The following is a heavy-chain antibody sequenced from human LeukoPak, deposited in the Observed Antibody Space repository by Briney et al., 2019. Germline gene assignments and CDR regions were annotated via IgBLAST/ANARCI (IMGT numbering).Heavy chain of an antibody. D-gene: IGHD2-21*02. CDR1: GGTFSSYA. CDR2: IIPILGIA. V-gene: IGHV1-69*04. CDR3: ARNRVVVTAMHPIDY. Sequence: ASVKVSCKASGGTFSSYAISWVRQAPGQGLEWMGRIIPILGIANYAQKFQGRVTITADKSTSTAYMVLSSLRSEDTAVYYCARNRVVVTAMHPIDYWGQGTLVTVSS. J-gene: IGHJ4*02.